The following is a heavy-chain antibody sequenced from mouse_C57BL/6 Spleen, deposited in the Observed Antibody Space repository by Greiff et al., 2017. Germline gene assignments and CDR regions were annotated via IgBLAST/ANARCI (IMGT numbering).Heavy chain of an antibody. D-gene: IGHD2-2*01. CDR1: GFTFTDYY. J-gene: IGHJ4*01. Sequence: EVQLLESGGGLVQPGGSLSLSCAASGFTFTDYYMSWVRQPPGKALEWLGFIRNKANGYTTAYSVSVQGSFTISSANSQSILYHKMNALRAEESSTYYWARYGDYGYDNYAGDDWGQGTSVTVSS. CDR3: ARYGDYGYDNYAGDD. V-gene: IGHV7-3*01. CDR2: IRNKANGYTT.